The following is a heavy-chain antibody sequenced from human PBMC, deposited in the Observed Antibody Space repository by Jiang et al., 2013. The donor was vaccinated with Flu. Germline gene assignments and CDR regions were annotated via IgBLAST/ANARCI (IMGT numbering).Heavy chain of an antibody. V-gene: IGHV1-69*01. CDR1: GGTFSSYA. D-gene: IGHD6-13*01. CDR3: ARAVVSAAAGTGNYYYYGMDV. Sequence: KPGSSVKVSCKASGGTFSSYAISWVRQAPGQGLEWMGGIIPIFGTANYAQKFQGRVTITADESTSTAYMELSSLRSEDTAVYYCARAVVSAAAGTGNYYYYGMDVWGQGTTVTVSS. J-gene: IGHJ6*02. CDR2: IIPIFGTA.